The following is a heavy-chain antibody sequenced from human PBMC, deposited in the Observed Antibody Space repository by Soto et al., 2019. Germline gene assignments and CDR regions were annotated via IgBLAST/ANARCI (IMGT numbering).Heavy chain of an antibody. J-gene: IGHJ4*02. V-gene: IGHV3-48*02. CDR1: GFTFSSYS. Sequence: PXGSLQLSGAASGFTFSSYSMNCVRQAPGKGLEWVSYISSSSSTIYYADSVKGRFTISRDNAKNSLYLQMNSLRDEDTAVYYCARDRRSGRSFDYWGQGTLVIVSS. D-gene: IGHD3-10*01. CDR3: ARDRRSGRSFDY. CDR2: ISSSSSTI.